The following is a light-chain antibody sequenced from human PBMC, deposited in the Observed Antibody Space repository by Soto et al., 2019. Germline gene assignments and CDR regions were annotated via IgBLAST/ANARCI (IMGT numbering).Light chain of an antibody. V-gene: IGLV1-40*01. Sequence: QSVLTQPPSMSGAPGQRVTISCTGSSSNIGAGYDVHWYQQLPGTPPKLLIYLNNDRPSGVPDRFSGSKSGTSASLAITGLRADDEAVYYCTSFTTTNIWVFGGGTQLTVL. CDR3: TSFTTTNIWV. CDR2: LNN. CDR1: SSNIGAGYD. J-gene: IGLJ3*02.